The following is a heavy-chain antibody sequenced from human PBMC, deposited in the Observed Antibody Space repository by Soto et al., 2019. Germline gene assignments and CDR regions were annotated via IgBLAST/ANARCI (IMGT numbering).Heavy chain of an antibody. CDR3: ARRRLSYDSKDY. CDR2: IYPGDSDT. J-gene: IGHJ4*02. V-gene: IGHV5-51*01. Sequence: GASLQISCEGSGYSFTSYWIGCVRQMPGKGLEWMGIIYPGDSDTRYSPSFQGQVTIPADKSISTAYLQWSSLKASDTAMYYCARRRLSYDSKDYWGQGTLVTVSS. D-gene: IGHD3-16*01. CDR1: GYSFTSYW.